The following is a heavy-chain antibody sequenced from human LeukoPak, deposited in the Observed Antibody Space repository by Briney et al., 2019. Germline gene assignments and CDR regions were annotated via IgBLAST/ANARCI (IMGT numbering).Heavy chain of an antibody. CDR3: AKTVSSFIYFDY. CDR2: ISYDGSNK. V-gene: IGHV3-30*04. CDR1: GFTFSSYA. D-gene: IGHD2-2*01. Sequence: GGSLRLSCAASGFTFSSYAMHWVRQAPGKGLEWVAVISYDGSNKYYADSVKGRFTISRDNSKNTLYLQMNSLRAEDTAVYYCAKTVSSFIYFDYWGQGTLVTVSS. J-gene: IGHJ4*02.